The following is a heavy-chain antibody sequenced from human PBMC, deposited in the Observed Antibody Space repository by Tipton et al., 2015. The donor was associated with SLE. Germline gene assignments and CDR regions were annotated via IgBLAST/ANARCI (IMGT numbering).Heavy chain of an antibody. CDR3: ARALRGIMVVPSSVFNI. CDR1: GYTFTSYG. Sequence: QSGPEVKKPGASVKVSCKASGYTFTSYGISWVRQAPGQGLEWMGWISAYNGNTNYAQKLQGRVTMTTDTSTSTAYMELRSLRSDDTAVYSCARALRGIMVVPSSVFNIGGHGTMASASS. J-gene: IGHJ3*02. V-gene: IGHV1-18*01. CDR2: ISAYNGNT. D-gene: IGHD2-21*01.